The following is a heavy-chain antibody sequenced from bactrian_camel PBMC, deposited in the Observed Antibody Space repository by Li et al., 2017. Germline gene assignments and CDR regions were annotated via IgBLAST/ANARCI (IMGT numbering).Heavy chain of an antibody. CDR1: GYTIRRYA. J-gene: IGHJ4*01. CDR3: AVDGPVAFCSDYPSDFRG. CDR2: IDSDSITT. Sequence: VQLVESGGGSVQAGGSLRLSCAASGYTIRRYAVAWFRQAPGEERGGVAAIDSDSITTVYADSAKGRFTISKDAAKDTLDLRMTSLKPEDSGMYYCAVDGPVAFCSDYPSDFRGWGQGTQVTVS. D-gene: IGHD2*01. V-gene: IGHV3S31*01.